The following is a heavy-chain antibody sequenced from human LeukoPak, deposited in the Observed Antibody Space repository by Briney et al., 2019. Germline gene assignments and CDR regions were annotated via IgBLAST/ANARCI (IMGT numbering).Heavy chain of an antibody. CDR3: ARKGLSLPPGPQPDTRRTAFDS. D-gene: IGHD1-1*01. V-gene: IGHV4-39*01. J-gene: IGHJ3*01. Sequence: PSETLSLTCTVSGGSVSNTNYYWAWIRQPPGKGLEWIGSVSHSGSTYYNPSLKSRVSTSVDTSKNQFSLNLSSVIAADTAVYYCARKGLSLPPGPQPDTRRTAFDSWGQGTMVTVSS. CDR1: GGSVSNTNYY. CDR2: VSHSGST.